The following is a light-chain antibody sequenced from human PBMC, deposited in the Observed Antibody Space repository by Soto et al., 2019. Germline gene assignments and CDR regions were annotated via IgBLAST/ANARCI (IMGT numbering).Light chain of an antibody. CDR3: QQRSNWPPALS. J-gene: IGKJ4*01. Sequence: EVVFTQSPSTLSLSPGDRATLSCMASQSVNNFLAWYQQKPGQTPRLLIYDSSKRATGIPGRFSGSGSGTDFTLTISSLEPEDFAVYYCQQRSNWPPALSFGGGTKVEI. CDR2: DSS. V-gene: IGKV3-11*01. CDR1: QSVNNF.